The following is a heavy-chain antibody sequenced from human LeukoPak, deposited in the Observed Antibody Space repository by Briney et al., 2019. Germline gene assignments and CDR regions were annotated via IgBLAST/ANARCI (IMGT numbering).Heavy chain of an antibody. CDR3: ARGGLRAAAGIDY. CDR1: GFTFSSYA. J-gene: IGHJ4*02. Sequence: PGRSLRLSCAASGFTFSSYAMHWVRQAPGKGLEYVSAISSNGGSTYYANSVKGRFTISRDNSKNTLYLQMGSLRAEDMAVYYCARGGLRAAAGIDYWGQGTLVTVSS. CDR2: ISSNGGST. D-gene: IGHD6-13*01. V-gene: IGHV3-64*01.